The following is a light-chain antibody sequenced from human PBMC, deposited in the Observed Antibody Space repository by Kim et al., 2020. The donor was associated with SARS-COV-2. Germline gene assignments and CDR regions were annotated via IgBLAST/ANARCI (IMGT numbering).Light chain of an antibody. CDR3: QQYYHWPPLT. V-gene: IGKV3-15*01. J-gene: IGKJ4*01. CDR1: QSISSD. CDR2: GAA. Sequence: TQSPATLSVSPGERATLSCRASQSISSDLAWYQQKPGQSPRLLISGAAGRASGIPPRFSATGSGTEFSLTISSLQPEDVAVYYCQQYYHWPPLTFGGGTKVDIK.